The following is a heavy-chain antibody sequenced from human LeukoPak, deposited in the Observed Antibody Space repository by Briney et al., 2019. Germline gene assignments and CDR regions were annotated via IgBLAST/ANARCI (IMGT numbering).Heavy chain of an antibody. CDR1: QHTFTPYY. D-gene: IGHD3-10*01. Sequence: ASVKVSCTPSQHTFTPYYVLPVPQAPGQRLEWMGWISPNSGGTSYAQKFQGRVTMTRDTSISTAYMELSSLRSDDTAIYYCARSGMVRGFDPWGQGTLVTVSS. CDR3: ARSGMVRGFDP. V-gene: IGHV1-2*02. J-gene: IGHJ5*02. CDR2: ISPNSGGT.